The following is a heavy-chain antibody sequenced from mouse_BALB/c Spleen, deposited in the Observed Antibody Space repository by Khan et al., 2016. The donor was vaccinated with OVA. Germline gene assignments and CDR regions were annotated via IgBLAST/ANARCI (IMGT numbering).Heavy chain of an antibody. CDR3: TRIYRSDFDY. Sequence: VQLKQSGPELVRPGASVKISCKASGYSFTGYFMNWVMQSHGKSLEWIGRINPHIGETFYNQRFKDKATLTVDESSSTAHMERRSLASEDSAFYYCTRIYRSDFDYWGQGTTLTVSS. V-gene: IGHV1-20*02. J-gene: IGHJ2*01. CDR2: INPHIGET. D-gene: IGHD1-1*01. CDR1: GYSFTGYF.